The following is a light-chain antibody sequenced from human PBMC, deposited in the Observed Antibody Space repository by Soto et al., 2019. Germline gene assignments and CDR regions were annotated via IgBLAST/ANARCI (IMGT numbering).Light chain of an antibody. CDR2: DTS. J-gene: IGKJ4*01. Sequence: DIPMTQTPSSLSASVGDRVTITCQANQAISNFLNWFQQKPGKAPKLLIYDTSNLEAGVPSSFSGSCSGTDFTFTISSLQPEYIATYYCQQYYNRPAFTFGGGPKVEI. CDR1: QAISNF. CDR3: QQYYNRPAFT. V-gene: IGKV1-33*01.